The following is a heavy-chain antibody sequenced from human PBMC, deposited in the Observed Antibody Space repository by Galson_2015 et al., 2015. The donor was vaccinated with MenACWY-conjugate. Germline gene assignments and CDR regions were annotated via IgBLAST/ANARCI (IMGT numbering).Heavy chain of an antibody. CDR3: ARAGELGGYFYYMDV. CDR1: GGSFSTYY. CDR2: IYYSGST. J-gene: IGHJ6*03. Sequence: SETLSLTCSVSGGSFSTYYWSWIRQPPGKRLEWIGYIYYSGSTDYNPSLKSRVTISVDTSKNQFSLKLRSVTAADSAVYFCARAGELGGYFYYMDVWGKGTTVTVS. V-gene: IGHV4-59*01. D-gene: IGHD3-16*01.